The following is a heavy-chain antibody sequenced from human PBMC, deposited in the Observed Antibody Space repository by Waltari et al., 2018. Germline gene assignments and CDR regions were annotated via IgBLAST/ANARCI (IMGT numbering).Heavy chain of an antibody. V-gene: IGHV4-31*03. Sequence: QVQLQESGPGLVKPSQTLSLTCTVSGGSISSGGYYWSWIRQHPGKGLEWIGYIYYSRTTYYNPSPKRRVSISVDTSKNQCALKLRSVNAADTAVYYCARDRNGGGGYYYYMDVWGKGTTVTVSS. CDR3: ARDRNGGGGYYYYMDV. CDR2: IYYSRTT. D-gene: IGHD2-15*01. J-gene: IGHJ6*03. CDR1: GGSISSGGYY.